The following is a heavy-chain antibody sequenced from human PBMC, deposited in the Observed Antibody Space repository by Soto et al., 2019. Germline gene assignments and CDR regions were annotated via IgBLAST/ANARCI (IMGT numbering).Heavy chain of an antibody. V-gene: IGHV1-69*01. D-gene: IGHD2-2*01. Sequence: QVQLVQSGAEVKKPGSSVKVSCKASGGPFSSHGISWVRQAPGQGLEWMGGIIPIFVTPHYAQKFLGRVTITADVSTSTAYMELTSLRSEDTAVYYCARESATSWRWFDPWGQGTLVIVSS. CDR2: IIPIFVTP. J-gene: IGHJ5*02. CDR1: GGPFSSHG. CDR3: ARESATSWRWFDP.